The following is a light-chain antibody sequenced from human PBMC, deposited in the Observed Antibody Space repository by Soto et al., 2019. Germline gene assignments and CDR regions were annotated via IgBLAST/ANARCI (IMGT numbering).Light chain of an antibody. CDR1: TSDAGGYDY. CDR3: TSYTGINTLYVL. CDR2: EVS. J-gene: IGLJ2*01. Sequence: QSALTQPASVSGSPGQSITISCTGTTSDAGGYDYVSWYQQHPGKAPKLMIFEVSNRPSGVSNRFSGSKSGNTASLTISGLQAEDEANYYCTSYTGINTLYVLFGGGTKLTVL. V-gene: IGLV2-14*01.